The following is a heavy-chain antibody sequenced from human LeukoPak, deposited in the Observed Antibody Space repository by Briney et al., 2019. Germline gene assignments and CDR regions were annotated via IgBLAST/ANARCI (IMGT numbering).Heavy chain of an antibody. CDR3: AKDYYDSSGYLDY. CDR2: ISYDGSNK. J-gene: IGHJ4*02. V-gene: IGHV3-30-3*01. D-gene: IGHD3-22*01. Sequence: PGGSLRLSCAASGFTFSSYAMHWVRQAPGKGLEWVAVISYDGSNKYYADSVKGRFTISRDNSKNTLYLQMNSLRAEDTALYYCAKDYYDSSGYLDYWGQGTLVTVSS. CDR1: GFTFSSYA.